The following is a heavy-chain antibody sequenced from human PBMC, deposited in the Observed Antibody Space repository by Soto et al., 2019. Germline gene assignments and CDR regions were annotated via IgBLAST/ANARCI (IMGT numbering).Heavy chain of an antibody. CDR3: VRDYYDRSISSCWYFDP. J-gene: IGHJ2*01. Sequence: EVELVESGGGLVQPGGSLRLSCAASGFILSDHYMEWVRQAPGKGLEWVGCIRSKGSNSTTEYAASVKGRFIISSDESKNSLYLQSNSLKNDDTAVYYCVRDYYDRSISSCWYFDPWGRGTLVTVSS. V-gene: IGHV3-72*01. D-gene: IGHD3-22*01. CDR2: IRSKGSNSTT. CDR1: GFILSDHY.